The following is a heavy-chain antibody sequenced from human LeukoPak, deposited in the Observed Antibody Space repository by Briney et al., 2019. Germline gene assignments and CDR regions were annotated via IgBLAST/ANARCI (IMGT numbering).Heavy chain of an antibody. CDR2: INPNSGGT. J-gene: IGHJ4*02. D-gene: IGHD1-26*01. Sequence: GASVKVSCKASGYTFTGYYVHWVRQAPGQGLEWMGWINPNSGGTNYAQKFQGRVTMTRDTSISTAYMELSRLRSDDTAVYYCARDLDLVGATKVDYWGQGTLVTVSS. CDR1: GYTFTGYY. V-gene: IGHV1-2*02. CDR3: ARDLDLVGATKVDY.